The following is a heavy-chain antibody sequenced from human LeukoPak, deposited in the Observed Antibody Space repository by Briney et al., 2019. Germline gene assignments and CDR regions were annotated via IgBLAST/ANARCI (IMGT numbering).Heavy chain of an antibody. CDR2: IRYDGSNK. D-gene: IGHD3-16*02. CDR1: GFTFSSYG. J-gene: IGHJ4*02. V-gene: IGHV3-30*02. CDR3: AKGGYDYVWGSYRSFDC. Sequence: GGSLRLSCAASGFTFSSYGMHWVRQAPGKGLEWVAFIRYDGSNKYYADSVKGRFTISRDNSKNTLYLQMNSLRAEDTAVYYCAKGGYDYVWGSYRSFDCWGQGTLVTVSS.